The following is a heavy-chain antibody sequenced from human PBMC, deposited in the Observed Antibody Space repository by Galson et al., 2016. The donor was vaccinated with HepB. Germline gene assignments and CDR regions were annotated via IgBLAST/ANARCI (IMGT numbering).Heavy chain of an antibody. CDR1: GFTLDHYA. CDR2: ISWNSGSI. D-gene: IGHD3-22*01. Sequence: SLRLSCAASGFTLDHYAMHWVRQAPGKGLEWVSGISWNSGSIGYADSVKGRFTISRDNAKNSLYLQMNSLRAGDTALYYCAKDSGAYYYDSSGYRRNALDIWGQGTMVTVSS. CDR3: AKDSGAYYYDSSGYRRNALDI. J-gene: IGHJ3*02. V-gene: IGHV3-9*01.